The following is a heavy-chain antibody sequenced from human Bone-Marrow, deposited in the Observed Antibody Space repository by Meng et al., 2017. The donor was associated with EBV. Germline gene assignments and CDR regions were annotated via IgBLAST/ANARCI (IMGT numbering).Heavy chain of an antibody. J-gene: IGHJ5*02. CDR3: ARFGELFRNWFDP. Sequence: QVQLEQAGSDLKKHGASVKVPCKASGYTFTEYALNWDRQAPGQGLEWMGWINTNTGNPTYAQAFTGRFVFSLDTSVSTAYLQISSLKAEDTAVYYCARFGELFRNWFDPWGQGTLVTVSS. CDR1: GYTFTEYA. D-gene: IGHD3-10*01. CDR2: INTNTGNP. V-gene: IGHV7-4-1*02.